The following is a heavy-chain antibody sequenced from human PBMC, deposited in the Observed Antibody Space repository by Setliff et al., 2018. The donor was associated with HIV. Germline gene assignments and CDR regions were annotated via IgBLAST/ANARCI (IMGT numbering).Heavy chain of an antibody. V-gene: IGHV3-74*01. CDR3: AMFSSSSG. D-gene: IGHD6-6*01. CDR2: INNDTTTT. Sequence: LRLSCAASGFTFSRYWMHWVRQAPGQGLVWVSGINNDTTTTTYADSVKGRFSIPRDNAKNTLYLQMNGLRGEDTAVYYCAMFSSSSGWGQGTQVTVSS. J-gene: IGHJ4*02. CDR1: GFTFSRYW.